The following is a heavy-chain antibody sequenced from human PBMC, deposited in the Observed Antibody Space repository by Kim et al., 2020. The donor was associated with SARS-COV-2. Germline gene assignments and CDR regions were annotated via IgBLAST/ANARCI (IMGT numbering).Heavy chain of an antibody. J-gene: IGHJ4*02. CDR3: ARTNWGFDY. D-gene: IGHD7-27*01. Sequence: GSTNSTPSPKSRVTMSVDTSKNQFSLNLSSVTAADTAVYYCARTNWGFDYWGQGTLVTVSS. V-gene: IGHV4-4*07. CDR2: GST.